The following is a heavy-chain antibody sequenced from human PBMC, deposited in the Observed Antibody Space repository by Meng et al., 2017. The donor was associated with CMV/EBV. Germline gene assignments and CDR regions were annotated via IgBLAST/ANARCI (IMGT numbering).Heavy chain of an antibody. Sequence: GESLKISCAASGFTFSSYGMHWVRQAPGKGLEWVTFIRYDGSNKYYADSVKGRFTISRDNFKNTLYLQMNSLRAEDTAVYYCARERPEQYQLLGTGYYYYGMDVWGQGTTVTVSS. CDR3: ARERPEQYQLLGTGYYYYGMDV. CDR2: IRYDGSNK. J-gene: IGHJ6*02. V-gene: IGHV3-30*02. D-gene: IGHD2-2*01. CDR1: GFTFSSYG.